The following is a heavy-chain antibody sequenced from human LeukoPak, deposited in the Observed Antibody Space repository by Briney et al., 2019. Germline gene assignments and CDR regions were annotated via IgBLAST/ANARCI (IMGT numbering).Heavy chain of an antibody. CDR3: SRALEV. CDR1: GFMFRTYW. V-gene: IGHV3-7*01. CDR2: INQDGSEK. Sequence: RAGGSLRLSCDVSGFMFRTYWMDWVRQAPGRGLEWVANINQDGSEKYFLDSVKGRFTISRDNAKNSLYLQMNSLRAEDTAVYYCSRALEVWGKGTTVSVSS. J-gene: IGHJ6*04.